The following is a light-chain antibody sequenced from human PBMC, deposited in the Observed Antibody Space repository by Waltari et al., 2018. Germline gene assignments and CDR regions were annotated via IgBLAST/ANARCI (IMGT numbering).Light chain of an antibody. CDR1: QSVSNY. CDR2: ESS. CDR3: QQRGDWPLT. J-gene: IGKJ2*01. Sequence: EIVLTQSPGTLSLSPGERAILSCRASQSVSNYLAWYQQKPGQAPRLLIFESSKRATGTPGRFSGSGSGTDFTLTISGLEPEDFAVYYCQQRGDWPLTFGQGTKLEI. V-gene: IGKV3-11*01.